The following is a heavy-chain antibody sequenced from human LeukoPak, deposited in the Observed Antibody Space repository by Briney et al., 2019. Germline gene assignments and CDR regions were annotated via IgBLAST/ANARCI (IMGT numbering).Heavy chain of an antibody. CDR1: GGSISSSGYY. Sequence: SETLSLTCTVSGGSISSSGYYWGWIRQPPGKGLEWIASIFYSGSTYYNPSLKSRVTISVDTSKNQLSLKLSSLTAADTAVYYCARHEYSGSYYGLSWFDPWGQGTLVTVSS. J-gene: IGHJ5*02. V-gene: IGHV4-39*01. CDR3: ARHEYSGSYYGLSWFDP. CDR2: IFYSGST. D-gene: IGHD1-26*01.